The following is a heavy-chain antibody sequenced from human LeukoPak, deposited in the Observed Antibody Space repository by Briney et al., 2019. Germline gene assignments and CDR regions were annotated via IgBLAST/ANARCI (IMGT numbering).Heavy chain of an antibody. CDR2: VDPEDGET. V-gene: IGHV1-69-2*01. D-gene: IGHD5-12*01. CDR3: ATRRGYSGYDLGSPNCCHYYIDV. Sequence: ASVKISCKVSGYTFTDYYMHWVQQAPGKGLEWMGLVDPEDGETIYAGKFQGRVTITADTSTDTAYMELSSLRSEDTAVYYCATRRGYSGYDLGSPNCCHYYIDVWGKGTTVTVSS. CDR1: GYTFTDYY. J-gene: IGHJ6*03.